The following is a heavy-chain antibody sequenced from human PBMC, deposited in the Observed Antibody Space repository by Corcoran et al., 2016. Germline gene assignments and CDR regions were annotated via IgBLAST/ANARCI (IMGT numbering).Heavy chain of an antibody. CDR3: AREGAAADNWFDP. Sequence: EVQLVESGGGLVQPGGSLRLSCAASEFSFSSYWMTWVRQAPGKGLEWVANIKQDGSEKSYVDSVKGRFTISRDNAKNSLYLQMNSLSAEDTAVYYCAREGAAADNWFDPWGQGTLVTVSS. CDR2: IKQDGSEK. D-gene: IGHD6-13*01. V-gene: IGHV3-7*03. CDR1: EFSFSSYW. J-gene: IGHJ5*02.